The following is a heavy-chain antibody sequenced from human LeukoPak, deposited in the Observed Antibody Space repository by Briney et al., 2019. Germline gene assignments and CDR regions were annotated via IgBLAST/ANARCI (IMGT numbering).Heavy chain of an antibody. D-gene: IGHD6-19*01. Sequence: EASVKVSCKASGYTFTNYAIHWVRQAPGQRLEWMGWFNSDTGNTEYSQKFQGRVIITRDTSASTAYMELSSLRPEDTAVFFCARGGPNRSGWTLDYWGQGTLVTVSS. J-gene: IGHJ4*02. CDR3: ARGGPNRSGWTLDY. CDR2: FNSDTGNT. CDR1: GYTFTNYA. V-gene: IGHV1-3*01.